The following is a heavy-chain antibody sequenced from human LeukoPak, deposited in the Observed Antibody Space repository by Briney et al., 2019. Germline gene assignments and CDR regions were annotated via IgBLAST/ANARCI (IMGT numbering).Heavy chain of an antibody. J-gene: IGHJ4*02. D-gene: IGHD3-22*01. CDR3: AKTSGSYSNFDC. Sequence: AGGSLRLSCAASGFTFNNNAMTWVRQAPGKGLEWVSTISGGASNTYYTDSVKGRFTISRDNSENMLNLQMNSLRAEDTAMYYCAKTSGSYSNFDCWGQGTLVTVSS. V-gene: IGHV3-23*01. CDR1: GFTFNNNA. CDR2: ISGGASNT.